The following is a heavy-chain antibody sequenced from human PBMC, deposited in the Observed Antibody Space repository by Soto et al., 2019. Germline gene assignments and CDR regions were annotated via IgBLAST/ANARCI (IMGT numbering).Heavy chain of an antibody. V-gene: IGHV3-30-3*01. CDR2: ISYDDGVNK. D-gene: IGHD6-19*01. CDR3: ARSIAVAGTPEFDY. Sequence: QVQLVESGGGVVQPGGSLRLSCVASGFTFSSYTMHWVRQAPGKGLEWVAVISYDDGVNKYYADSVKGRFTISRDNSKNTLYLQMNSLRAEDTAVYYCARSIAVAGTPEFDYWGQGALVTVSS. CDR1: GFTFSSYT. J-gene: IGHJ4*02.